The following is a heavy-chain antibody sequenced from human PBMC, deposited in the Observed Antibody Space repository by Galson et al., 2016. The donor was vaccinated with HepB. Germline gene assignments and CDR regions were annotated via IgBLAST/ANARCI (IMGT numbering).Heavy chain of an antibody. J-gene: IGHJ6*04. CDR3: ARDAVVPVALGGYYYYGLDV. Sequence: TLSLTCIVSGASISSGGYYCSWIRHYPGKGLEWIGHVHYSGTTYYNPSLKIRVTISVDTSKNQFSLTLTSLTAADTAVYYCARDAVVPVALGGYYYYGLDVWGKGTTVTVSS. V-gene: IGHV4-31*03. CDR2: VHYSGTT. CDR1: GASISSGGYY. D-gene: IGHD2-2*01.